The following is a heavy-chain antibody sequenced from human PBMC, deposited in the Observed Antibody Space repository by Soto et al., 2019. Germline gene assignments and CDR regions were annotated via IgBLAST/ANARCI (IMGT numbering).Heavy chain of an antibody. CDR3: ARSHTTREDYYYYGMDV. Sequence: ASVKVSCKASGYTFTSYYMHWVRQAPGRGLEWMGIINPSGGSTSYAQKFQGRVTMTRDTSTSTVYMELSSLRSEDTAVYYCARSHTTREDYYYYGMDVWGQGTTVTVSS. D-gene: IGHD1-26*01. CDR2: INPSGGST. J-gene: IGHJ6*02. V-gene: IGHV1-46*01. CDR1: GYTFTSYY.